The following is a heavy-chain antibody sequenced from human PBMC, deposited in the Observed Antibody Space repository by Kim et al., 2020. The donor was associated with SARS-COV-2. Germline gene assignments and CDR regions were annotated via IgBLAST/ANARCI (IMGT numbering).Heavy chain of an antibody. CDR2: IYYSGST. CDR1: GGSISSGGYY. V-gene: IGHV4-31*03. Sequence: SETLSLTCTVSGGSISSGGYYWSWIRQHPGKGLEWIGYIYYSGSTYYNPSLKSRVTISVDTSKNQFSLKLSSVTAADTAVYYCARDGAGGDYARWGQGTLVTVSS. D-gene: IGHD4-17*01. CDR3: ARDGAGGDYAR. J-gene: IGHJ4*02.